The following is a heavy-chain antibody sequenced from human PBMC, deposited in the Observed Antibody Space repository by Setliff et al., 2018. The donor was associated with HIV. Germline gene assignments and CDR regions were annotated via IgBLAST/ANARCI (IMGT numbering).Heavy chain of an antibody. D-gene: IGHD2-2*03. J-gene: IGHJ4*02. CDR2: ISGSGGST. V-gene: IGHV3-23*01. CDR3: AKVDNGHCLSNSCRDFDY. Sequence: PGGSLRLSCAASGFTFSSYAMSWVRQAPGKGLEWVSAISGSGGSTYYADSVKGRFTISRDNSKNTLYLQMNSLRPEDTAVYYCAKVDNGHCLSNSCRDFDYWGQGTLVTVSS. CDR1: GFTFSSYA.